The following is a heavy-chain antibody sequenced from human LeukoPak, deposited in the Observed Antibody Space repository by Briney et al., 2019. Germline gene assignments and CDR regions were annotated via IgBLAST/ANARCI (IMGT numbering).Heavy chain of an antibody. CDR3: ARDYYGSGSYYFDY. V-gene: IGHV4-4*07. CDR2: IYTSGST. J-gene: IGHJ4*02. CDR1: GGSISSYY. D-gene: IGHD3-10*01. Sequence: PSETLSLTCTVSGGSISSYYWSWIRQPAGKGLEWIGRIYTSGSTNYSPSLKSRVTMSVDTSKNQFSLKLSSVTAADTAVYYCARDYYGSGSYYFDYWGQGTLVTVSS.